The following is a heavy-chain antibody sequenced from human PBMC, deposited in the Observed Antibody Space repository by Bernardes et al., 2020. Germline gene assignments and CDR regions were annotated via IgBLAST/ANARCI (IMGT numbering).Heavy chain of an antibody. D-gene: IGHD2-15*01. V-gene: IGHV3-48*01. Sequence: GGSLRLSCAASGFTFSSYSMNWVRQAPGKGLEWVSYISSSSSTIYYADSVKGRFTISRDNAKNSLYLQMNSLRAEDTAVYYCARDFVVVGSGYWGQGTLVTVSS. CDR3: ARDFVVVGSGY. CDR2: ISSSSSTI. CDR1: GFTFSSYS. J-gene: IGHJ4*02.